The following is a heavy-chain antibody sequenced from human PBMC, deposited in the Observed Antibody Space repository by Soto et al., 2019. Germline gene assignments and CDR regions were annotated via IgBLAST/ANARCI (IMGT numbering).Heavy chain of an antibody. CDR1: GYRFTSYW. D-gene: IGHD6-13*01. V-gene: IGHV5-51*01. J-gene: IGHJ3*02. Sequence: XESLKLSCKCSGYRFTSYWVGLVLQMPGKGLEWMGIIYPGDSDTRYSPSFQGQVTISADKSISTAYLQWSSLKASDTAMYYCASHNGGYSSSWYSPDAFDICGQRTMVTVSS. CDR2: IYPGDSDT. CDR3: ASHNGGYSSSWYSPDAFDI.